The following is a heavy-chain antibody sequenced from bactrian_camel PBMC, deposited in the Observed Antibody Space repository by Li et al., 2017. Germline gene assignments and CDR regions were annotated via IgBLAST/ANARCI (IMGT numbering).Heavy chain of an antibody. Sequence: VQLVESGGGSVQPGGSLRLSCVASGYTISNYVMGWFRQAPGKGREAVATIDYYDSTSYADFVKGRFTISKDNAKNMLYLQMNSLKAEDTAVYYCAASWGLTATTAFGSIISPDPFGYWCDGTQVTVS. CDR1: GYTISNYV. CDR2: IDYYDST. V-gene: IGHV3S67*01. CDR3: AASWGLTATTAFGSIISPDPFGY. J-gene: IGHJ6*01. D-gene: IGHD5*01.